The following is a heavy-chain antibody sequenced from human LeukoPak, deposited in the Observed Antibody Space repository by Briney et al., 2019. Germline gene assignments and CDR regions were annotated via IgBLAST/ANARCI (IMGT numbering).Heavy chain of an antibody. J-gene: IGHJ3*02. Sequence: AGSLRLSCAASGFTVSSNYMSWVRQAPGKGLEWVSIIYSGGSTYYADSEKSRFTISRHNSKNSLYLQMNSLRAEDTAVYYCAGEVGGSAFDIWGQGTMVTVSS. CDR1: GFTVSSNY. D-gene: IGHD3-16*01. CDR2: IYSGGST. CDR3: AGEVGGSAFDI. V-gene: IGHV3-53*04.